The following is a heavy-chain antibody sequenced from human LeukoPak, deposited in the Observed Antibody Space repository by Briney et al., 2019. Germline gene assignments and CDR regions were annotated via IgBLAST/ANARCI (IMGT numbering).Heavy chain of an antibody. Sequence: PGGSLRLSCAVSGFTFSSYAMSWVRQAPGKGLEWVSAISGSGGSTYYADSVKGRFTISRDNSKNTLYLQMNSLRAEDTAVYYCAKDLDLPANLIFGSDAFDIWGQGTMVTVSS. CDR2: ISGSGGST. CDR3: AKDLDLPANLIFGSDAFDI. D-gene: IGHD2/OR15-2a*01. CDR1: GFTFSSYA. V-gene: IGHV3-23*01. J-gene: IGHJ3*02.